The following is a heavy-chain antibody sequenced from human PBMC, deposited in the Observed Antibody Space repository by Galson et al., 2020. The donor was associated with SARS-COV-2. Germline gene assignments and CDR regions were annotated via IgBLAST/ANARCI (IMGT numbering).Heavy chain of an antibody. J-gene: IGHJ1*01. V-gene: IGHV4-61*05. CDR2: IYYSGST. D-gene: IGHD3-3*01. Sequence: SETLSLTCTVSGGSISSSSYYWGWIRQPPGKGLEWIGYIYYSGSTNYNPSLKSRVTISVDTSKNQFSLKLSSVTAADTAVYYCARGGFWSGFFPLGHWGPGTLVT. CDR3: ARGGFWSGFFPLGH. CDR1: GGSISSSSYY.